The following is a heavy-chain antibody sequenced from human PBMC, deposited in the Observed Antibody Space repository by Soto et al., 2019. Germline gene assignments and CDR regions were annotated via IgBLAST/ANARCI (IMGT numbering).Heavy chain of an antibody. CDR1: GYTFTSYG. CDR3: ARKRGPLMAYAIPPYYFDY. Sequence: ASVKVSCKASGYTFTSYGISWVRQAPGQGLEWMGWISAYNGNTNYAQKLQGRVTMTTDTSTSTAYMELRSLRSDDTAVYYCARKRGPLMAYAIPPYYFDYWGQGTLVTVSS. CDR2: ISAYNGNT. J-gene: IGHJ4*02. V-gene: IGHV1-18*01. D-gene: IGHD2-8*01.